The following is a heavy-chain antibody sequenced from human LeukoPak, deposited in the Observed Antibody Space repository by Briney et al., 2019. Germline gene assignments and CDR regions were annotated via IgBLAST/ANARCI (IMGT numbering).Heavy chain of an antibody. CDR3: RGYYYGSGSYYNPYYYGMDV. D-gene: IGHD3-10*01. J-gene: IGHJ6*02. V-gene: IGHV4-30-4*02. CDR1: GGSISSGDYY. CDR2: IYYSGST. Sequence: SETLSLTCTVSGGSISSGDYYWSWIRQPPGKGLEWIGYIYYSGSTYYNPSLKSRVTISVDTSKNQFSLKLSSVTTADTAVYYCRGYYYGSGSYYNPYYYGMDVWGQGTTVTVSS.